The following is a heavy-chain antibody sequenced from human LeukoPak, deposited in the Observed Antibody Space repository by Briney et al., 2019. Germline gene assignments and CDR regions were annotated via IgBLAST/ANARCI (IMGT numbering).Heavy chain of an antibody. D-gene: IGHD3-22*01. CDR3: ARRRYYDSTGYFE. CDR1: GDYISSSSYY. V-gene: IGHV4-39*01. Sequence: PSETLSLTCTVSGDYISSSSYYWGWIRQSPGTGLEWIGDIYHSGRTYYSPSLKSRVAISIDTSKNQFSLRLRSMTAADTAVFYCARRRYYDSTGYFEWGRGTLVTVSS. J-gene: IGHJ1*01. CDR2: IYHSGRT.